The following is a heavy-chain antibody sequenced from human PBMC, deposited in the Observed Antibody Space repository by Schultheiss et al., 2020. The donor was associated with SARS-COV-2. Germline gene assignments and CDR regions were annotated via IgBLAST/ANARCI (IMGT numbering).Heavy chain of an antibody. CDR3: AKDSSSSWSYYYYYGMDV. J-gene: IGHJ6*02. CDR1: GFTFSSYS. CDR2: ISSSSSTI. Sequence: GGSLRLSCAASGFTFSSYSMNWVRQAPGKGLEWVSYISSSSSTIYYADSVKGRFTISRDNAKNSLYLQMNSLRAEDTAVYYCAKDSSSSWSYYYYYGMDVWGQGTTVTVSS. V-gene: IGHV3-48*01. D-gene: IGHD6-13*01.